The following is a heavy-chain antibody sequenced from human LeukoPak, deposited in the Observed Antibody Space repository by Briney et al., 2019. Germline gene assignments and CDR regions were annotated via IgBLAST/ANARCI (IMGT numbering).Heavy chain of an antibody. Sequence: GGSLRLSCAASGFTVSSNYMSWVRQAPGKGLEWVSVIYSGGSTFYADSVKGRFTISRDNSKNTLYLQMNSLRAEDTAVYYCARESMTTVTTGYFHDWGQGTPVTVSS. V-gene: IGHV3-53*01. CDR2: IYSGGST. D-gene: IGHD4-17*01. CDR3: ARESMTTVTTGYFHD. J-gene: IGHJ4*02. CDR1: GFTVSSNY.